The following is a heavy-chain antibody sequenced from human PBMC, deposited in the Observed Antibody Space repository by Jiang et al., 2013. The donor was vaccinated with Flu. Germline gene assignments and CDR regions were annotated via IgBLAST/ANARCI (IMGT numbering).Heavy chain of an antibody. Sequence: GLVKPSETLSLTCTVSGGSISSYYWSWIRQPPGKGLEWIGYIYYSGSTNYNPSLKSRVTISVDTSKNQFSLKLSSVTAADTAVYYCARRPSLYYFDYWGQGTLVTVSS. V-gene: IGHV4-59*01. J-gene: IGHJ4*02. CDR2: IYYSGST. CDR1: GGSISSYY. CDR3: ARRPSLYYFDY.